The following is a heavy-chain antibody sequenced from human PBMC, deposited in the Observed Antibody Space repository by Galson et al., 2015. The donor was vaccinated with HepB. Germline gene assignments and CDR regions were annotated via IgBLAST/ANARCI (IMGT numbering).Heavy chain of an antibody. V-gene: IGHV4-39*01. CDR1: GGSISSSGYY. D-gene: IGHD3-10*01. CDR2: IYYYSGST. J-gene: IGHJ4*02. Sequence: SETLSLTCTVSGGSISSSGYYWGWIRQPPGKGLEWIGSIYYYSGSTYYNPSLKSRVTISVDTSKNQFSLKLSSVTAADTAVYYCARLDGSGSYFVHYFDYWGQGTLVTVSS. CDR3: ARLDGSGSYFVHYFDY.